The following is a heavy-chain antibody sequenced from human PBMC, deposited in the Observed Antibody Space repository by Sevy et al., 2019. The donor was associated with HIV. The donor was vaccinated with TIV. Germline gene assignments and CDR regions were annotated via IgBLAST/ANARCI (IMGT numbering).Heavy chain of an antibody. D-gene: IGHD4-17*01. CDR2: ISYDGSNK. CDR1: GFTFSSYA. V-gene: IGHV3-30-3*01. CDR3: AREQHDYAGNLRTGWFDP. J-gene: IGHJ5*02. Sequence: GGSLRLSCAASGFTFSSYAMHWVRQAPGKGLEWVAVISYDGSNKYYEDSVKGRLTISRDNSKNTLYLQVKSLRTEDTTEYYCAREQHDYAGNLRTGWFDPWGQGTLVTVSS.